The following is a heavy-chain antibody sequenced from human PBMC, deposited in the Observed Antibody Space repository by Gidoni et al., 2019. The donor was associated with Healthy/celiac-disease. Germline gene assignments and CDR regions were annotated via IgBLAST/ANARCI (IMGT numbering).Heavy chain of an antibody. CDR2: ISSSGSTI. CDR3: ARVGATIGSYFDY. J-gene: IGHJ4*02. D-gene: IGHD1-26*01. CDR1: GFTFGSYE. Sequence: EVQLVESGGGLVQPGGSLRLSCASSGFTFGSYEMNWVRQAPGKGLEWVSYISSSGSTIYYADSVKGRFTISRDNAKNSLYLQMNSLRAEDTAVYYCARVGATIGSYFDYWGQGTLVTVSS. V-gene: IGHV3-48*03.